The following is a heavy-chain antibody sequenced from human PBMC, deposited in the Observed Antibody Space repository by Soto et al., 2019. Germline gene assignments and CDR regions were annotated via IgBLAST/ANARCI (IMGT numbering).Heavy chain of an antibody. V-gene: IGHV3-23*01. Sequence: PGGSLRLSCAASGFTFSSYAMSWVRRAPGKGLEWVSAISGSGGSTYYADAVKGRFTISRDNSKNTLYLQMNSLRAEDTAVYYCAKALADYYDRSGYPSYYYYGMDIWGQGTTVPACS. D-gene: IGHD3-22*01. CDR1: GFTFSSYA. CDR2: ISGSGGST. J-gene: IGHJ6*02. CDR3: AKALADYYDRSGYPSYYYYGMDI.